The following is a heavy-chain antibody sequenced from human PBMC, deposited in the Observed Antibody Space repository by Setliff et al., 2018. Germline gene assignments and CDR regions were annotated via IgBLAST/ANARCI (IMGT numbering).Heavy chain of an antibody. CDR3: ARAQSWSGGPYYFDN. V-gene: IGHV1-8*02. D-gene: IGHD3-3*01. CDR1: GYTFTSYD. J-gene: IGHJ4*02. Sequence: WASVKVSCKASGYTFTSYDINWVRQATGQGLEWMGWMNPNSGNTGYTQKFQGRVTMTRNTSISTAYMDLSSLRFEDTAVYYCARAQSWSGGPYYFDNWGQGTLVTVSS. CDR2: MNPNSGNT.